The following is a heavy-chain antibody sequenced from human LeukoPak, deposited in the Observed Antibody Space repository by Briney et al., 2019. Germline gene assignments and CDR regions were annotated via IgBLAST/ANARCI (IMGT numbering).Heavy chain of an antibody. J-gene: IGHJ4*02. CDR3: ARAVVRGVIITSFDY. D-gene: IGHD3-10*01. CDR2: IIPIFGTA. Sequence: ASVKVSCKASGGTFSSYAISWVRQAPGQGLEWMGGIIPIFGTANYAQKFQGRVTITADESTSTAYMELSSLRSEDTAVYYCARAVVRGVIITSFDYWGQGTLVTVSS. V-gene: IGHV1-69*13. CDR1: GGTFSSYA.